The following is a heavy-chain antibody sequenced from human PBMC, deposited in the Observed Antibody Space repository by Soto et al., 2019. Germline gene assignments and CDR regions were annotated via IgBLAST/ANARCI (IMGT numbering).Heavy chain of an antibody. CDR3: ARYVAAAGKYFDY. D-gene: IGHD6-13*01. V-gene: IGHV3-7*01. Sequence: EVQLVESGGGLVQPGGSLRLSCAASGFTFSSYWMSWVRQAPGKGLEWVANIKQDGSDKYYVDSVKGRFTISRDNAGNSLYLQMDSLRPEDTAVYYCARYVAAAGKYFDYWGQGTLVTVSS. CDR2: IKQDGSDK. CDR1: GFTFSSYW. J-gene: IGHJ4*02.